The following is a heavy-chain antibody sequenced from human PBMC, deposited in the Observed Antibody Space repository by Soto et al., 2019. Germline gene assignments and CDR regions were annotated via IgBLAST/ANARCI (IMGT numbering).Heavy chain of an antibody. CDR1: GGTFSSYA. CDR3: ARVRLRLGESDYYYGMDV. CDR2: IIPIFGTA. D-gene: IGHD3-16*01. V-gene: IGHV1-69*13. Sequence: SVKVSCKASGGTFSSYAISWVRQAPGRGLEWMGGIIPIFGTANYAQKFQGRVTITADESTSTAYMELSSLRSEDTAVYYCARVRLRLGESDYYYGMDVWGQGTTVTVSS. J-gene: IGHJ6*02.